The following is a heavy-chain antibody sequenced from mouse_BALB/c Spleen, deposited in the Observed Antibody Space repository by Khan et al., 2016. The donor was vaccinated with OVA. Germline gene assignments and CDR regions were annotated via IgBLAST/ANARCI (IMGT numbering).Heavy chain of an antibody. CDR3: ARNRDGGSYWYFDV. V-gene: IGHV2-6-4*01. D-gene: IGHD3-3*01. CDR1: GCSLSRYS. Sequence: QVQLKESGPGLVAPSQSLSITCTVSGCSLSRYSVHWVRQPPGKGLEWLGMIWVGGSTDYNSALKSRLRISKDNSKSQVFLKMNSLQTDDTAMYYCARNRDGGSYWYFDVWGAGTTVTVSS. CDR2: IWVGGST. J-gene: IGHJ1*01.